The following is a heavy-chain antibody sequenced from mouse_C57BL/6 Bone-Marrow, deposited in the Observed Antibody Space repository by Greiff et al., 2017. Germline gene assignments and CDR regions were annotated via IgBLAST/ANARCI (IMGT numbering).Heavy chain of an antibody. CDR1: GYTFTDYE. CDR2: IYPETGGT. CDR3: TRKRAQAPWFAD. J-gene: IGHJ3*01. D-gene: IGHD3-2*02. Sequence: VQLQQSGAELVRPGASVTLSCKASGYTFTDYEMHWVKQTPVHGLEWIGAIYPETGGTAYNQKFKGKAILTADKSSSTAYMELRSLTSEDSAVYYCTRKRAQAPWFADWGQGTLVTVSA. V-gene: IGHV1-15*01.